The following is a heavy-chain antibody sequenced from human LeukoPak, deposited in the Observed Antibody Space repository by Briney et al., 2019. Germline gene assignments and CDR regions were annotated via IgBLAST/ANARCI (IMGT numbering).Heavy chain of an antibody. Sequence: GAAVKVSCQASGYTFTHYYMHWVRPAPAQGLAWVGWINPNSGGTNYAQKFQGRVTMTRDTSISTAHMELSRLRSDDTAVYYCARGAMVRGVIIWGDYFDYWGQGTLVTVSS. D-gene: IGHD3-10*01. CDR1: GYTFTHYY. V-gene: IGHV1-2*02. J-gene: IGHJ4*02. CDR2: INPNSGGT. CDR3: ARGAMVRGVIIWGDYFDY.